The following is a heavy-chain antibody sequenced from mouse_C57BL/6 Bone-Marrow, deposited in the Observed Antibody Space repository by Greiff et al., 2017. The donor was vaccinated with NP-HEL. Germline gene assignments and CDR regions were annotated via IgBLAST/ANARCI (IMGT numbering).Heavy chain of an antibody. D-gene: IGHD1-1*01. CDR1: GYTFTSYG. V-gene: IGHV1-81*01. Sequence: VQLQQSGAELARPGASVKLSCKASGYTFTSYGISWVKQRTGQGLEWIGEIYPRSGNTYYNEKFKGKATLTADKSSSTAYMELRSLTSEDSAVYCWARKRPITTVVAKGDYYAMDYWGQGTSVTVSS. CDR3: ARKRPITTVVAKGDYYAMDY. J-gene: IGHJ4*01. CDR2: IYPRSGNT.